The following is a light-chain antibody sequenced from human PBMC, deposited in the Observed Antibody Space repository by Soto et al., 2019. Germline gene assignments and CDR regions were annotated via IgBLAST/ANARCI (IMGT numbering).Light chain of an antibody. V-gene: IGKV3-11*01. CDR3: QLYGISPH. CDR1: QSVSSY. J-gene: IGKJ5*01. CDR2: DAS. Sequence: EIVLTQSPVTLSLSPGERATLSCRASQSVSSYLAWYQQKPGQAPRLLIYDASNRATGIPARFSGGGSGTDFTLTIDNLEPEDFAVYYCQLYGISPHFGQGTRLEIK.